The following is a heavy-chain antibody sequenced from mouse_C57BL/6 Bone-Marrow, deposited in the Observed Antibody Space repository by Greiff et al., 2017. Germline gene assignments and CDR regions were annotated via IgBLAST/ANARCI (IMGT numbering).Heavy chain of an antibody. CDR2: INPGSGGT. Sequence: QVQLQQSGAELVRPGTSVKVSCKASGYAFTNYLIEWVKQRPGQGLEWIGVINPGSGGTNYNEKFKGKATLTADKSSSAAYMQLSCLTSEDSAVYVCARRVVVAPCHFDDWGQGTTLTVSS. CDR3: ARRVVVAPCHFDD. D-gene: IGHD1-1*01. J-gene: IGHJ2*01. V-gene: IGHV1-54*01. CDR1: GYAFTNYL.